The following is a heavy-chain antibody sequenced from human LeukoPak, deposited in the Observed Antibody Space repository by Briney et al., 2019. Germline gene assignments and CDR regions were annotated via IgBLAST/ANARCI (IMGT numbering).Heavy chain of an antibody. Sequence: GESLKISCKGSGYSFTSYWISWVRQMPGKGLEWMGRIDPSDSYTNYSPSFQGHVTISADKSISTAYLQWSSLKASDTAMHYCARHRSGSGSYYEDGDWFDPWGQGTLVTVSS. J-gene: IGHJ5*02. CDR2: IDPSDSYT. V-gene: IGHV5-10-1*01. CDR3: ARHRSGSGSYYEDGDWFDP. D-gene: IGHD3-10*01. CDR1: GYSFTSYW.